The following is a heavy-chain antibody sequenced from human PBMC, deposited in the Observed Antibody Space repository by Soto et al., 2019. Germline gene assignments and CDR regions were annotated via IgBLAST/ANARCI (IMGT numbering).Heavy chain of an antibody. D-gene: IGHD6-13*01. CDR1: GYTFTSYY. V-gene: IGHV1-46*01. Sequence: ASVKVSCKASGYTFTSYYMHWVRQAPGQGLEWMGIINPSGGSTSYAQKFQGRVTMTRDTSTSTVYMELSSLRSEDTAVYYCAMSPYGSSSDWYFDLWGRGPLVTVSS. J-gene: IGHJ2*01. CDR2: INPSGGST. CDR3: AMSPYGSSSDWYFDL.